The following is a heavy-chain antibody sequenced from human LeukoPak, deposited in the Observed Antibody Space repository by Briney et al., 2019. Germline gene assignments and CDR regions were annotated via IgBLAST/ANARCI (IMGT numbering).Heavy chain of an antibody. CDR3: ARHKCYGSGSYCLGY. Sequence: SETLSLTYAVYGGSFSSYYWSWIRQPPGKGLEWIGEINHSGSTNYNPSLKSRVTISVDTSKNQFSLKLSSVTAADTAVYYCARHKCYGSGSYCLGYWGQGTLVTVSS. CDR2: INHSGST. V-gene: IGHV4-34*01. D-gene: IGHD3-10*01. CDR1: GGSFSSYY. J-gene: IGHJ4*02.